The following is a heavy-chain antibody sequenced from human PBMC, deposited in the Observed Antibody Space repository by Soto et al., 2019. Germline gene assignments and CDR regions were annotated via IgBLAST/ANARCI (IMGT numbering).Heavy chain of an antibody. Sequence: GGSLRLSCAASGFTFSTYAMAWVRQAPGKGLEWVAQIWFDGSNKYFSEPVKGRFTISRDNSQNMLYLQMNGLRADDTGVYYCARDGQQLTPYSMDVWGQGTTVTVSS. J-gene: IGHJ6*02. CDR1: GFTFSTYA. D-gene: IGHD6-13*01. CDR3: ARDGQQLTPYSMDV. CDR2: IWFDGSNK. V-gene: IGHV3-33*08.